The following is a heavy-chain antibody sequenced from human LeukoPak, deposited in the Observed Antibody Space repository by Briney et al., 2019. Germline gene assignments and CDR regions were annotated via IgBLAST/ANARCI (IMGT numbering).Heavy chain of an antibody. CDR2: ISAYNGNT. CDR1: GYTFTSYG. V-gene: IGHV1-18*01. Sequence: ASVKVSCKASGYTFTSYGISWVRQAPGQGPEWMGWISAYNGNTNYAQKLQGRVTMTTDTSTSTAYMELRSLRSDDTAVYYCARGTGIVVVPASFGGWFDPWGQGTLVTVSS. J-gene: IGHJ5*02. CDR3: ARGTGIVVVPASFGGWFDP. D-gene: IGHD2-2*01.